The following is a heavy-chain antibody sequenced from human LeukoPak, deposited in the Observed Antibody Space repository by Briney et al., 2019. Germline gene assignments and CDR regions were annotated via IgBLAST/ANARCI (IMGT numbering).Heavy chain of an antibody. J-gene: IGHJ4*02. CDR3: AKGRAGWILFDY. D-gene: IGHD2-2*03. Sequence: GGSLRLSCAASGFTFSSYAMSWVRQAPGKGLEWVSAISGSGGSTYYADSVKGRFTISRDDSKNTLYLQMNSLRAEDTAVYYCAKGRAGWILFDYWGQGTLVTVAS. CDR1: GFTFSSYA. CDR2: ISGSGGST. V-gene: IGHV3-23*01.